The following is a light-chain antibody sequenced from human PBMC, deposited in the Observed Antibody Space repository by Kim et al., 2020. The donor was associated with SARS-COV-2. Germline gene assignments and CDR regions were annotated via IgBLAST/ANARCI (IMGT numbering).Light chain of an antibody. J-gene: IGKJ4*01. Sequence: QSTQSPSSLSASVGDSITITCRASQAINSYLAWYQQKPGKAPKLLIHTTFTLQSGVPSRFSGSRSGTDFTLTISSLQPEDFATYYCQQLNSYPVTFGGGTKVDIK. V-gene: IGKV1-9*01. CDR1: QAINSY. CDR3: QQLNSYPVT. CDR2: TTF.